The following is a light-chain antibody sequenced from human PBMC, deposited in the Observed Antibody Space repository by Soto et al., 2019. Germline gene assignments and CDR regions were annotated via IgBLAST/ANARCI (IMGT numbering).Light chain of an antibody. V-gene: IGKV3-20*01. CDR1: QSVSSSY. CDR3: QHYGSSPLFT. J-gene: IGKJ3*01. CDR2: GAS. Sequence: EIVLTQSPGTLSLSPEERATLSCRASQSVSSSYLAWYQQKPGQAPRLLIYGASSRATGIPDRFSGSGSGTDFTLTISRLEPEDFAVYYCQHYGSSPLFTFGPGTKVDIK.